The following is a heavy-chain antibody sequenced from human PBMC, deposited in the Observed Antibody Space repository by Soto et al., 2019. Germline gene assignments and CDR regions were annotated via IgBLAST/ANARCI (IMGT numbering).Heavy chain of an antibody. D-gene: IGHD2-21*02. CDR2: MNPNSENT. V-gene: IGHV1-8*01. J-gene: IGHJ6*02. Sequence: ASVKVSCKASGYTFTSYDINWVRQATGQGLEWMGWMNPNSENTGYAQKFQGRVAMTSNTSIGTAYMELSSLRSDDTAIYYCARDPFCGGDCYSGQHFYYGLDVWGQGTTVTVSS. CDR1: GYTFTSYD. CDR3: ARDPFCGGDCYSGQHFYYGLDV.